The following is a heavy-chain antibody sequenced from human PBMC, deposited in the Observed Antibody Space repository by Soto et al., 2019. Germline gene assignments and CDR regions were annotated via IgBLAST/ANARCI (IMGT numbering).Heavy chain of an antibody. J-gene: IGHJ4*02. CDR2: ISAYNGNT. CDR1: GYTFTTYG. D-gene: IGHD3-10*02. V-gene: IGHV1-18*01. CDR3: ARQEGHIEPMIGEFDF. Sequence: QVQLVQSGPEVKKPGASVMLSCKASGYTFTTYGVRWVRQAPGLGIEWMGWISAYNGNTNYAQKFHGRVTMTTDASANTAYLELRSLRSDDTAVYYCARQEGHIEPMIGEFDFWGQGTLVTVSS.